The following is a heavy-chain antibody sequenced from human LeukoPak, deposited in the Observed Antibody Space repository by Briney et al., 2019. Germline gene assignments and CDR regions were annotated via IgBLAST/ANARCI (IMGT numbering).Heavy chain of an antibody. D-gene: IGHD6-19*01. CDR1: GGSISSYY. J-gene: IGHJ5*02. CDR3: ARGKRQIAVAEGWFDP. Sequence: SETLSLTCTVSGGSISSYYWSWIRQPPGKGLEWIGYIYYSGSTNYNPSLKSRVTISVDTSKNQFSLKLSSVTAADTAVYYCARGKRQIAVAEGWFDPWGQGTLVTVSS. CDR2: IYYSGST. V-gene: IGHV4-59*08.